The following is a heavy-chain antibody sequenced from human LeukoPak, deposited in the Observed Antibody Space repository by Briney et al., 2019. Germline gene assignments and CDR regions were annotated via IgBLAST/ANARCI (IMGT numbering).Heavy chain of an antibody. CDR3: AKDVAYSSGWYCCFDY. CDR2: ISGGGGST. CDR1: GFTFTSYS. D-gene: IGHD6-19*01. Sequence: PGGSLRLSCTASGFTFTSYSMNWVRQAPGKGLEWVSIISGGGGSTYYADSVKGRFTISRDNSKNTLYLQMNSLRAEDTAVYYCAKDVAYSSGWYCCFDYWGQGTLVTVSS. J-gene: IGHJ4*02. V-gene: IGHV3-23*01.